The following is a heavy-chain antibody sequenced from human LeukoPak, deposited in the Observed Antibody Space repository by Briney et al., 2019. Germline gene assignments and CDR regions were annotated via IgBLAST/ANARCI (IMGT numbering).Heavy chain of an antibody. CDR1: GFTFSDYG. D-gene: IGHD3-3*01. J-gene: IGHJ5*02. CDR3: VSDLCGGDDQ. V-gene: IGHV3-74*01. Sequence: GGSLRLSCAASGFTFSDYGMSWVRQTPGKGLVWVSRIDEDGKTIDYADSVKGRFTISRDNAKDTLYLQMSSLRDEDTAVYYCVSDLCGGDDQWGRGTLVTVSS. CDR2: IDEDGKTI.